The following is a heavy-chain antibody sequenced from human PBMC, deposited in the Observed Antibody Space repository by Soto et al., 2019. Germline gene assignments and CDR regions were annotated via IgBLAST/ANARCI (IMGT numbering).Heavy chain of an antibody. V-gene: IGHV1-69*06. CDR2: IIPIFGTA. CDR3: ARVLRFLEWSIHQPHDYYYYGMDV. D-gene: IGHD3-3*01. J-gene: IGHJ6*02. CDR1: GGTFSSYA. Sequence: SVKVSCKASGGTFSSYAISWVRQAPGQGLEWMGGIIPIFGTANYAQKFQGRVTITADKSTSTAYMELSSLRSEDTAVYYCARVLRFLEWSIHQPHDYYYYGMDVWGQGTTITVYS.